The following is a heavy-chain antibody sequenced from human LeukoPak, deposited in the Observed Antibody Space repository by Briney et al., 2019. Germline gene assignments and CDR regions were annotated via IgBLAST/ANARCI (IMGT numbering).Heavy chain of an antibody. V-gene: IGHV1-8*01. D-gene: IGHD3-10*01. CDR3: TKASLAFGTKYFDP. CDR2: MNPKSGNT. CDR1: GYPFSNYD. Sequence: ASVKVSCKASGYPFSNYDINWVRQAPGQGLEWMGWMNPKSGNTGYGQKFQGRVTMTRVTSIATAYMELRSLRSDDTAVYYCTKASLAFGTKYFDPWGQGTLVTVSS. J-gene: IGHJ5*02.